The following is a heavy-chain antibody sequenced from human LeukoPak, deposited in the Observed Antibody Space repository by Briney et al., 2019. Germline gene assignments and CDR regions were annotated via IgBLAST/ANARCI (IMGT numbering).Heavy chain of an antibody. CDR3: ARNWNYYDSSGYYWVS. V-gene: IGHV1-18*01. CDR1: GYTFTSYG. J-gene: IGHJ5*02. CDR2: ISGYNGNT. D-gene: IGHD3-22*01. Sequence: ASVKVSCKASGYTFTSYGISWVRQAPGQGLEWMGWISGYNGNTNYAQKVQGRVTMTTDTATSTAYMELRSLRSDDTAVYYCARNWNYYDSSGYYWVSWGQGTLVTVSS.